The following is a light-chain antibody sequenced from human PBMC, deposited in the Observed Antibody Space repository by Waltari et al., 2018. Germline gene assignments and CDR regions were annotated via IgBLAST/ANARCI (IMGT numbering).Light chain of an antibody. CDR2: EEK. Sequence: NFMLTQPHSVSESPGKTLTISCTRSSGSIASNYVQWYQQRPGRSPTTVLYEEKKRPSWVPDRFSGSIDTSSNSASLTISGLKTEDEADYYCQSYDSSNLWVFGGGTKLTIL. CDR3: QSYDSSNLWV. J-gene: IGLJ3*02. CDR1: SGSIASNY. V-gene: IGLV6-57*01.